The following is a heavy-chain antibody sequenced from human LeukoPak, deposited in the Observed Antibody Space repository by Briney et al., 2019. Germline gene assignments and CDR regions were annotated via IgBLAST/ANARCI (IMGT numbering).Heavy chain of an antibody. J-gene: IGHJ4*02. D-gene: IGHD4-17*01. CDR1: GGSISSGIYS. CDR2: IYHTGST. CDR3: ARDSGDYPYYFDL. V-gene: IGHV4-30-2*01. Sequence: SETLSLTCAVSGGSISSGIYSWNWIRQPPGQGLEWIGYIYHTGSTYYNPSLRSRVTISVDTSKNQFSLKLSSVTAADTAVYYCARDSGDYPYYFDLWGQGTLVTVSS.